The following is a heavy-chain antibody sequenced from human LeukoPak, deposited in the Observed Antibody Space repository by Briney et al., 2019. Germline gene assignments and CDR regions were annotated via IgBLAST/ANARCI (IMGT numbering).Heavy chain of an antibody. CDR1: GGSFSGYY. CDR2: INHSGST. CDR3: ARGGGSYYYGMDV. D-gene: IGHD3-16*01. V-gene: IGHV4-34*01. Sequence: SETLSLTCAVYGGSFSGYYWSWIRQPPGKGLEWIGEINHSGSTNYNPSLKSRVTISVDTSKNQFSLKLSSVTAADTAVYCCARGGGSYYYGMDVWGKGTTVTVSS. J-gene: IGHJ6*04.